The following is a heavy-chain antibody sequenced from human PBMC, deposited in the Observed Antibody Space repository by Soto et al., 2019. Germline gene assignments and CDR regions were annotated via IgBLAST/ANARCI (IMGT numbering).Heavy chain of an antibody. J-gene: IGHJ3*02. CDR1: GGSFSGYY. Sequence: SETLSLICAVYGGSFSGYYWSWIRQPPGKGLEWIGEINHSGSTNYNPSLKSRVTISVDTSKNQFSLKLSSVTAADTAVYYCARSITMVRGVMGDAFDIWGQGTMVTVSS. V-gene: IGHV4-34*01. D-gene: IGHD3-10*01. CDR2: INHSGST. CDR3: ARSITMVRGVMGDAFDI.